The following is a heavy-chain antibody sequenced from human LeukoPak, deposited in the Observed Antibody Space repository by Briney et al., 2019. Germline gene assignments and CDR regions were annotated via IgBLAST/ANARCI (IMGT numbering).Heavy chain of an antibody. D-gene: IGHD3-16*01. CDR3: AKDLGSDNVGSTDV. Sequence: GRSLRLSCAASGFTFSTYGMHWVRQAPGKGLEWAAIILYDGSYSYYADSVKGRFTISRDNSKNTLYLQMNSLRADDTAVYYCAKDLGSDNVGSTDVWGQGTTVTVSS. CDR1: GFTFSTYG. CDR2: ILYDGSYS. J-gene: IGHJ6*02. V-gene: IGHV3-30*18.